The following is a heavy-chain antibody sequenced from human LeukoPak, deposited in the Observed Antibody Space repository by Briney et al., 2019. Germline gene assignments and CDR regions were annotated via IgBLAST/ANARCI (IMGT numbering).Heavy chain of an antibody. D-gene: IGHD5-12*01. V-gene: IGHV3-23*01. CDR3: AKGGYIGYNGLFDI. CDR1: GFTFNTYI. J-gene: IGHJ3*02. CDR2: ISASGTTT. Sequence: GGSLRLSCGASGFTFNTYIVSWVRQTPGKGLQWVSAISASGTTTYYADSVKGRFTISRDDSKNMLYLQTNSLTAEDTATYYCAKGGYIGYNGLFDIWGQGTMVTVSS.